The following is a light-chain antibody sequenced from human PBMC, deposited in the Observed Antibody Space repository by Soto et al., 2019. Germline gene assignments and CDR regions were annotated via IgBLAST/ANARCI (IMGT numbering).Light chain of an antibody. J-gene: IGLJ7*01. V-gene: IGLV1-44*01. Sequence: QSVLTQPPSASGTPGQRVTISCSGSSSNIGSNTVNWYQQLPGTAPKLLMYSNDQRPSGVPDRFSGSKSGTSASLAISGLQSEDEADYYCAAWDDSLSGAVFGGGTQLTVL. CDR2: SND. CDR1: SSNIGSNT. CDR3: AAWDDSLSGAV.